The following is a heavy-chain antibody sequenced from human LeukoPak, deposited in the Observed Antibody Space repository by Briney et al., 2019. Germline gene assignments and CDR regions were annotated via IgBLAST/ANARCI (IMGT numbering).Heavy chain of an antibody. D-gene: IGHD5-18*01. J-gene: IGHJ3*02. CDR3: AREFAAMVTNAYDI. CDR1: GYSFTSYY. V-gene: IGHV1-46*01. Sequence: GASVKVSCKASGYSFTSYYMHWVRQAPGQGLEWMAIVNPSGDSTSYAQKFQGRVTMTRDTSTSTVYMELSSLRSEDTAVYYCAREFAAMVTNAYDIWGQGTMVTVPS. CDR2: VNPSGDST.